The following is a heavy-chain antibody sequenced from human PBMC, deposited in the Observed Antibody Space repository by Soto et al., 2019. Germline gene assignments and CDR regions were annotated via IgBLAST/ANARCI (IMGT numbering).Heavy chain of an antibody. CDR3: ARGPLQIWSGGMDV. D-gene: IGHD5-18*01. Sequence: PSETLSLTCAVSGGSISSGGYSWSWIRQPPGKGLEWIGYIYHSGSTYYNPSLKSRVTISVDRSKNQFSLKLSSVTAADTAVYYCARGPLQIWSGGMDVWGQGTTVTVSS. CDR1: GGSISSGGYS. CDR2: IYHSGST. V-gene: IGHV4-30-2*01. J-gene: IGHJ6*02.